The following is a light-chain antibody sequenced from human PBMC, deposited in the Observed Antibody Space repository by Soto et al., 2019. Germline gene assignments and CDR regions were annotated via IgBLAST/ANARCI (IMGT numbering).Light chain of an antibody. Sequence: DIQMTQSPSSLSASVGARVTITCRASQGIGNHLAWYQQKPGKPPNLLIHAASTLQSGVPSRFSGSASGMDFTLTISSLQPEDVATYYCQKYNSVPLTFGGGTKVEIQ. V-gene: IGKV1-27*01. CDR2: AAS. CDR3: QKYNSVPLT. J-gene: IGKJ4*01. CDR1: QGIGNH.